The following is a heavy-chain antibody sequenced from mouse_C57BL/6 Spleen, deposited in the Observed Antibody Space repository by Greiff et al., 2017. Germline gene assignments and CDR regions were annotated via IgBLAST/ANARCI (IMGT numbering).Heavy chain of an antibody. V-gene: IGHV1-69*01. CDR2: IDPSDSYT. CDR1: GYTFTSYW. Sequence: VQLQQPGAELVMPGASVKLSCKASGYTFTSYWMHWVKQRPGQGLEWIGEIDPSDSYTNYNQKFKGKSTLTVDKSSSTAYMQLSSLTSEDSAVYYCAIRDSSGYADYWGQGTTLTVSS. J-gene: IGHJ2*01. CDR3: AIRDSSGYADY. D-gene: IGHD3-2*02.